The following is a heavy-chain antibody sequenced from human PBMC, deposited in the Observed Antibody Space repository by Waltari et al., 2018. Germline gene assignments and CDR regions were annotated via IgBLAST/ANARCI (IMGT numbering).Heavy chain of an antibody. CDR2: ISWHSVNI. CDR1: GFPFGHSV. D-gene: IGHD2-8*02. Sequence: EIQLVESGGGLVQPGGSLRLSCAASGFPFGHSVMHWVRQAPGKGLEWVSGISWHSVNIGYADSVKGRFTISRDNAKDSLYLQMNSLTVEDTALYYCATDFCTGAGCQHSYFYGMDVWGQGTTVTVSS. V-gene: IGHV3-9*01. J-gene: IGHJ6*02. CDR3: ATDFCTGAGCQHSYFYGMDV.